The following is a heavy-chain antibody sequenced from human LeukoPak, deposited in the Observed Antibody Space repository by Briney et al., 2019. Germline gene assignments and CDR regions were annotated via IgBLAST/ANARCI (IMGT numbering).Heavy chain of an antibody. V-gene: IGHV3-9*03. D-gene: IGHD3-10*01. CDR1: GFTFDDYA. CDR2: ISWNSGGI. CDR3: AKARYQGSGSFDY. Sequence: PGRSLRLSCAASGFTFDDYAMHWVRQAPGKGLEWVSGISWNSGGIGYADSVKGRFTISRDNAKNSLYLQMNSLRAEDMALYYCAKARYQGSGSFDYWGQGTLVTVSS. J-gene: IGHJ4*02.